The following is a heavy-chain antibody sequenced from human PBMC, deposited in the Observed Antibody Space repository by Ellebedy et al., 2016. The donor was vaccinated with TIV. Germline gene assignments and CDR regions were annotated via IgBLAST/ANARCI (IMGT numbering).Heavy chain of an antibody. Sequence: GGSLRLSCAASGFTFSSYGMHWVRQAPGKGLEWVAVIWYDGSNKYYADSVKGRFTISRDNSKNTLYLQMNSLRAEDTAVYYCARDRVGLELRGWFDPWGQGTLVTVSS. CDR2: IWYDGSNK. J-gene: IGHJ5*02. D-gene: IGHD1-7*01. CDR1: GFTFSSYG. CDR3: ARDRVGLELRGWFDP. V-gene: IGHV3-33*01.